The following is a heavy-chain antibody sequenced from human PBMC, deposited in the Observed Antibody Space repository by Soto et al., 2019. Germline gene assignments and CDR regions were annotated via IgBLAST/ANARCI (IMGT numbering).Heavy chain of an antibody. Sequence: EVQLVESGGGLVQPGGSLRLSCAASGFTFSSYDMQWVRQATGKGLEWVSAIGTAGDTYYPGSVKGRFTISRENAKNSLYLQMNSLRAGDTAVYYCARSPPGGYHYYYGMDVWGQGTTVTVFS. CDR1: GFTFSSYD. J-gene: IGHJ6*02. CDR2: IGTAGDT. V-gene: IGHV3-13*04. CDR3: ARSPPGGYHYYYGMDV. D-gene: IGHD3-22*01.